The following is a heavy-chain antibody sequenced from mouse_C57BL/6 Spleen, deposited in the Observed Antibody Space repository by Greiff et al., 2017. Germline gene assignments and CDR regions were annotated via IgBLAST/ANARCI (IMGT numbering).Heavy chain of an antibody. V-gene: IGHV8-12*01. J-gene: IGHJ4*01. CDR3: GRRGMGSSYESYAMDY. D-gene: IGHD1-1*01. CDR1: GFSLSTSGMG. CDR2: NYWDGDK. Sequence: QVTLKESGPGILQSSQTLSLTCSSSGFSLSTSGMGVSWLRQPSGKGLEWLAHNYWDGDKRYNPSRKRRLTISKVPCRNQVFPKITRVDTADTATDYWGRRGMGSSYESYAMDYWGQGTSVTVSS.